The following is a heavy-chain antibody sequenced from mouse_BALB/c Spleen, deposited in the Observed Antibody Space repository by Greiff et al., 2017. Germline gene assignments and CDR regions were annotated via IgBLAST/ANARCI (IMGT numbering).Heavy chain of an antibody. V-gene: IGHV5-6*01. Sequence: EVMLVESGGDLVKPGGSLKLSCAASGFTFSSYGMSWVRQTPDKMLEWVATISSGGSYTYYPDSVKGRFTISRDNAKNTLYLQMSSLKSEDTAMYYCARLTVTRDYYALDYWGQGNSVTVSS. J-gene: IGHJ4*01. CDR2: ISSGGSYT. CDR3: ARLTVTRDYYALDY. CDR1: GFTFSSYG. D-gene: IGHD2-13*01.